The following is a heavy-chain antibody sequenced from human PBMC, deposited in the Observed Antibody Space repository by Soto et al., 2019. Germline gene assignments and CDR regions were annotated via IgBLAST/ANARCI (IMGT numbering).Heavy chain of an antibody. CDR2: IYYSGST. CDR1: GGSISSSSYY. CDR3: ARRGMVRGVIHFDY. Sequence: PSETLSLTCTVSGGSISSSSYYWGWIRQPPGKGLEWIGSIYYSGSTYYNPSLKSRVTISVDTSKNQFSLKLSSVTAADTAVYYCARRGMVRGVIHFDYWGRGTLVTVSS. V-gene: IGHV4-39*01. D-gene: IGHD3-10*01. J-gene: IGHJ4*02.